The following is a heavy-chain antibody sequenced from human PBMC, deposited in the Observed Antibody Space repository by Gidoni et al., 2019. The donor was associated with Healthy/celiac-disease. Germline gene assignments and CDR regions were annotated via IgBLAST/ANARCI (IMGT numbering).Heavy chain of an antibody. CDR2: ISWNSGSI. CDR3: AKDILDGSGLDAFDI. J-gene: IGHJ3*02. D-gene: IGHD3-10*01. Sequence: EVQLVESGGGLVQPGRSLRLSCAASGFTFDDYAMHWVRQSPGKGLEWFSGISWNSGSIGYAASVKGRFIISRDNAKNSLYLQMNSLRAEDTALYYGAKDILDGSGLDAFDIWGQGTMVTVSS. V-gene: IGHV3-9*01. CDR1: GFTFDDYA.